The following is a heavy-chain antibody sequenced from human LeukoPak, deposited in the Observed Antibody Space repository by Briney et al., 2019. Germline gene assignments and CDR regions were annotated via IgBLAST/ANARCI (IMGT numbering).Heavy chain of an antibody. CDR1: GFNFGNYG. D-gene: IGHD4-23*01. CDR2: ISSSGSTI. CDR3: ARCGGGNPRWFDP. Sequence: GGSLRLSCAASGFNFGNYGMNWVRQAPGKGLEWVSYISSSGSTIYYADSVKGRFTISRDNAKNSLYLQMNSLRAEDTAVYYCARCGGGNPRWFDPWGQGTLVTVSS. V-gene: IGHV3-48*04. J-gene: IGHJ5*02.